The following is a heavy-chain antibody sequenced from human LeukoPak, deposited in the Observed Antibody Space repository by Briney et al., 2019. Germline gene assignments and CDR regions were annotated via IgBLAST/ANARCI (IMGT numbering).Heavy chain of an antibody. D-gene: IGHD6-13*01. CDR1: GFTFSDYY. Sequence: PGGSLRLSCAASGFTFSDYYMTWIRQAPGKGLECVSYISSSSDYTNYPDSVKGRFTISRDNAKNSLYLQMNSLRAEDTAVYYCAREDGYSSSWYSDYWGQGTLVTVSS. CDR3: AREDGYSSSWYSDY. CDR2: ISSSSDYT. V-gene: IGHV3-11*05. J-gene: IGHJ4*02.